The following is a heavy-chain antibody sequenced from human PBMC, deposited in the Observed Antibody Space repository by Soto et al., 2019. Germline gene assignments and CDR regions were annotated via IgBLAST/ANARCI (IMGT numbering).Heavy chain of an antibody. V-gene: IGHV4-39*01. Sequence: PSETLSLTCTVSGASISFHSYYWTWIRQPPGTGLEWIGSSYYSGTTYFNPSLKSRATISVDTSKNQFSLRLTSVTAADTAIYYCTRRYNWNDNYFDTWGPGALVTVS. CDR3: TRRYNWNDNYFDT. J-gene: IGHJ5*02. CDR1: GASISFHSYY. CDR2: SYYSGTT. D-gene: IGHD1-20*01.